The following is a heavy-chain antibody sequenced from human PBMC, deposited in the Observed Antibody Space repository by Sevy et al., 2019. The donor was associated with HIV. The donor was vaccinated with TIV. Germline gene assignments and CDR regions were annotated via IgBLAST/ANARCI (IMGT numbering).Heavy chain of an antibody. CDR3: AKTLQKLPFHPHYFDY. CDR2: ISATGGST. Sequence: GGSLRLSCAASGFTLTSYTMNWVRQAPGKGLEWVASISATGGSTYDADSVKGRFTISRDVSKGTPYLQMNSLTAEDTAIFYCAKTLQKLPFHPHYFDYWGQGTLVTVSS. D-gene: IGHD2-21*02. V-gene: IGHV3-23*01. J-gene: IGHJ4*02. CDR1: GFTLTSYT.